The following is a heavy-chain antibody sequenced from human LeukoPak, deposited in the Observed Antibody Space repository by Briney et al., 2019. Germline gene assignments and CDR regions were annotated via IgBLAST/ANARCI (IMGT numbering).Heavy chain of an antibody. CDR1: GFTFTTYW. Sequence: PSGGSLRLSCAASGFTFTTYWMHWVRQIPGKGLVWVSCIKTDGSITRYADSVKGRFIISRDNAKNTLYLQMNSLRVEDTAVYYCARDSSAMGYDISSDFDYWGQGTLVTVSS. V-gene: IGHV3-74*01. J-gene: IGHJ4*02. CDR3: ARDSSAMGYDISSDFDY. D-gene: IGHD6-6*01. CDR2: IKTDGSIT.